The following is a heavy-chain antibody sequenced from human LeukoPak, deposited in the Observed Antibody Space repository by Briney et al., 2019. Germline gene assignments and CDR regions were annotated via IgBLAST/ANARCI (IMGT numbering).Heavy chain of an antibody. V-gene: IGHV4-4*07. D-gene: IGHD5-18*01. CDR2: IYTSGST. J-gene: IGHJ4*02. CDR3: ARHRGPGVQLWLICDY. CDR1: GGSISSYY. Sequence: SETLSLTCTVSGGSISSYYWSWIRQPAGKGLEWIGRIYTSGSTNYNPSLKSRVTMSVDTSKNQFSLKLSSVTAADTAVYYCARHRGPGVQLWLICDYWGQGTLVTVSS.